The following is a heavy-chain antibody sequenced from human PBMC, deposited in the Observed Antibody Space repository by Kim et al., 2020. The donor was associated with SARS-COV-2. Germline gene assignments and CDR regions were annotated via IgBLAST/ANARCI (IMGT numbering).Heavy chain of an antibody. V-gene: IGHV5-51*01. D-gene: IGHD1-26*01. Sequence: YSPSFHGNVTISADKSIRTAYLQWSSLEASDSAMYYCARRVGGATGFLDCWGQGTLVTVSS. CDR3: ARRVGGATGFLDC. J-gene: IGHJ4*02.